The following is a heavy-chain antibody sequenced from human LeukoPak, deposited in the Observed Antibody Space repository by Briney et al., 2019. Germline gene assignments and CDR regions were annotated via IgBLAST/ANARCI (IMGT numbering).Heavy chain of an antibody. CDR1: GFTFSTYW. D-gene: IGHD1-1*01. CDR2: IDSDGSSA. CDR3: ARGTATTTGIDY. Sequence: GGSLRLSCAASGFTFSTYWMHWVRQAAGNGLVWVSHIDSDGSSATYGDSAKGRFTISRDNAKNTLYLQMSSLRAEDTAVYYCARGTATTTGIDYWSQGTLVAVSS. V-gene: IGHV3-74*01. J-gene: IGHJ4*02.